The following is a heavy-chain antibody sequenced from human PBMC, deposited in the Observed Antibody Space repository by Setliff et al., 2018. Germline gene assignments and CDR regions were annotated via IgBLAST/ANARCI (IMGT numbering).Heavy chain of an antibody. Sequence: SETLSLTCTVSGGSLSSGSNYWTWVRLSPGKGLEWIGYIYYSGGATYNPSLRGRASIAIGASKAHFSLDLRTVTTADTAVYYCARDASFGFDVWGPGITVTVSS. V-gene: IGHV4-61*03. CDR1: GGSLSSGSNY. J-gene: IGHJ6*02. CDR3: ARDASFGFDV. D-gene: IGHD2-2*01. CDR2: IYYSGGA.